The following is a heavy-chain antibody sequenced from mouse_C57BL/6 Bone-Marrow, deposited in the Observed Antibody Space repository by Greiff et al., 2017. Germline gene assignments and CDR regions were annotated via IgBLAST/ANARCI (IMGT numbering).Heavy chain of an antibody. Sequence: VKLMESEGGLVQPGSSMKLSCTASGFTFSDYYMAWVRQVPEKGLEWVANINYDGSSTYYLDSLKSRFIISRDNAKNILYLQMSSLKSEDTATYYCARDPLWYFDVWGTGTTVTVSS. CDR1: GFTFSDYY. CDR3: ARDPLWYFDV. CDR2: INYDGSST. D-gene: IGHD6-1*01. V-gene: IGHV5-16*01. J-gene: IGHJ1*03.